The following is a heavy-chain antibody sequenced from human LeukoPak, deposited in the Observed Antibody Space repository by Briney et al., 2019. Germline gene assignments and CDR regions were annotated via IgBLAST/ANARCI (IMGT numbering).Heavy chain of an antibody. CDR1: GYTFTDNY. J-gene: IGHJ4*02. CDR2: LAPRSGAT. V-gene: IGHV1-2*02. Sequence: WASLTVSCKASGYTFTDNYIHWVRQAPGQGLEWMGWLAPRSGATTYAQKFQGRVTMTRDTSISTAYMELSRLRSDDTAVYYCAREVDYYDTSDYFPLGYWGQGTLVTVSS. D-gene: IGHD3-22*01. CDR3: AREVDYYDTSDYFPLGY.